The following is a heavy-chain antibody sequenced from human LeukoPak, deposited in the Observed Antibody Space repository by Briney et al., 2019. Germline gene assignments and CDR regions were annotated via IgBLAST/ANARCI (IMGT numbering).Heavy chain of an antibody. D-gene: IGHD3-22*01. CDR1: GGSISSGSYY. J-gene: IGHJ4*02. Sequence: TLSLTCTVSGGSISSGSYYWSWIRQPPGKALEWLARIDWDDDKYYSTSLKTRLTISKDTSKNQVVLTMTNMDPVDTATYYCARITGYDSSGYYVDYWGQGTLVTVSS. CDR3: ARITGYDSSGYYVDY. CDR2: IDWDDDK. V-gene: IGHV2-70*11.